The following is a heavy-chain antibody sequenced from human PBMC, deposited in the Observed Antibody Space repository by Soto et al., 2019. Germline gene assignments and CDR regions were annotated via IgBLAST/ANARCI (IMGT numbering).Heavy chain of an antibody. J-gene: IGHJ6*02. CDR3: ARHSPPYRNDYAMDV. V-gene: IGHV5-51*01. Sequence: GESLKISCKGSGYSFPTYWIAWVRQMPGKGLEWMGIIYPGDSDTIYRPSFQGQVTISADKSINTAYLQWSSLKASDSAMYYCARHSPPYRNDYAMDVWGQGTTVTVSS. CDR2: IYPGDSDT. CDR1: GYSFPTYW.